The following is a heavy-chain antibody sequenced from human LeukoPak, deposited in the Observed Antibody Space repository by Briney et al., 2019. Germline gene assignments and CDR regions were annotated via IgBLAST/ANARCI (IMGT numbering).Heavy chain of an antibody. Sequence: PSETLSLTCTVSGGSISSYYWSWIRQPPGKGLEWIGSIYYSGSTYYNPSLKSRVTISVDTSKNQFSLKLSSVTAADTAVYYCARGWLLGYFQHWGQGTLVTVSS. CDR1: GGSISSYY. CDR2: IYYSGST. D-gene: IGHD3-22*01. V-gene: IGHV4-59*05. J-gene: IGHJ1*01. CDR3: ARGWLLGYFQH.